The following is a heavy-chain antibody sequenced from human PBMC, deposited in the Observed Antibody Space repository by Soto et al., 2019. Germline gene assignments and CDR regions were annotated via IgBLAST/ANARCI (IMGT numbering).Heavy chain of an antibody. Sequence: QVQLVQSGAEVKKPGSSVKVSCKASGGTFSSYAISWVRQAPGQGLEWMGGIIPIFGTANYAQKFQGRVTISADESTSTAYIEMSSLRSEDTAVYYCARHREEQQIGYYYYYYGMDVWGQGTTVTFSS. J-gene: IGHJ6*02. CDR1: GGTFSSYA. V-gene: IGHV1-69*01. D-gene: IGHD6-13*01. CDR3: ARHREEQQIGYYYYYYGMDV. CDR2: IIPIFGTA.